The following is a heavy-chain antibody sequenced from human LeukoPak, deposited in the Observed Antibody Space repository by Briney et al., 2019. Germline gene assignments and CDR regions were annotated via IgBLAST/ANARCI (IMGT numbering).Heavy chain of an antibody. Sequence: PSETLSLTCTVSGGSISSYYWSWIRQPPGKGLERIGYIYYSGNTNYNPSLKSRVTISVDTSKNQFSLKLSSVTAADTAVYYCARGDYYDSSGYYYAHAFDIWGQGTMVTVSS. CDR2: IYYSGNT. D-gene: IGHD3-22*01. CDR3: ARGDYYDSSGYYYAHAFDI. J-gene: IGHJ3*02. V-gene: IGHV4-59*01. CDR1: GGSISSYY.